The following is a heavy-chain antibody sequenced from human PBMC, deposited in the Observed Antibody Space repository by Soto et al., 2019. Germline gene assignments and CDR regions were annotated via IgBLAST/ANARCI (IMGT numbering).Heavy chain of an antibody. D-gene: IGHD5-12*01. CDR3: ARGGYSGYTFNDY. CDR2: IIPILGIA. CDR1: GGTFSSYT. Sequence: SVKVSCKASGGTFSSYTISWVRQAPGQGLEWMGRIIPILGIANYAQKFQGRVTITADKSTSTAYMELSSLRSEDTAVYYCARGGYSGYTFNDYWGQGTLVTVSS. V-gene: IGHV1-69*02. J-gene: IGHJ4*02.